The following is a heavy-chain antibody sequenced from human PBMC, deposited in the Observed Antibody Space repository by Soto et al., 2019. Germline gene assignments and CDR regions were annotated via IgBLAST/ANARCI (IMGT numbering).Heavy chain of an antibody. Sequence: QVHLVESGGGVVQAGRSLRLSCAASGFSFDKYAMQWVRQAPGKGLEWVASTWYDGSDKKYADAVRGRYAISRDNSKNMVYLEMTSLTVEDTAVYYCAREYRGFDYWGQGTLAIVSS. D-gene: IGHD2-2*02. CDR3: AREYRGFDY. CDR1: GFSFDKYA. CDR2: TWYDGSDK. V-gene: IGHV3-33*01. J-gene: IGHJ4*02.